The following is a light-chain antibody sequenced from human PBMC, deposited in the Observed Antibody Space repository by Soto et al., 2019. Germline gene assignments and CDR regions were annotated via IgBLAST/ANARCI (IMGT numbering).Light chain of an antibody. Sequence: DIQMTQSPSTLSAFVGDRVTITCRASQSINNWLAWYQQKPGKAPKLLIYDASSLESGVPSRFSGSGSGTEFTLTINSLQPDDFATYFCQKYNSYKTFGQGTKV. CDR1: QSINNW. V-gene: IGKV1-5*01. CDR3: QKYNSYKT. J-gene: IGKJ1*01. CDR2: DAS.